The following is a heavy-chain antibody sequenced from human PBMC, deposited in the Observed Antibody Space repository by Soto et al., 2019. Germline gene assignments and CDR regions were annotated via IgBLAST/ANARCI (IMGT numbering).Heavy chain of an antibody. J-gene: IGHJ6*02. CDR3: ARGKLNCSSTSCYFYYYYGMDV. V-gene: IGHV6-1*01. CDR1: GYSVSSNSAA. Sequence: PSQALSHTCAISGYSVSSNSAASNWIRQSPSRGLEWLGRTYYVSKWYNDYAVSVKSRITINPDTSKNQFSLQLNSVTPEDTAVYYCARGKLNCSSTSCYFYYYYGMDVWGQGITVTVSS. D-gene: IGHD2-2*01. CDR2: TYYVSKWYN.